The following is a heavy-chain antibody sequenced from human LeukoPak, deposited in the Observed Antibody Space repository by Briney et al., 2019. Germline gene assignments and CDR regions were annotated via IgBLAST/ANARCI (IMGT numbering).Heavy chain of an antibody. Sequence: SETLSLTCTVSGGSISSYYWSWIRQPAGKGLGWIGRIYTSGSTNYNPSLKSRVTMSVDTSKNQFSLKLSSVTAADTAVYYCASSPGYCSSISCYSYFDYWGQGTLVTVSS. CDR2: IYTSGST. CDR1: GGSISSYY. D-gene: IGHD2-2*02. J-gene: IGHJ4*02. V-gene: IGHV4-4*07. CDR3: ASSPGYCSSISCYSYFDY.